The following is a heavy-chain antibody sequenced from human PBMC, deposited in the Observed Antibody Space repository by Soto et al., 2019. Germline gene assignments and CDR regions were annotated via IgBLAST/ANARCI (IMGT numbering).Heavy chain of an antibody. V-gene: IGHV3-23*01. D-gene: IGHD3-22*01. J-gene: IGHJ4*02. CDR3: AKDRAISMIVVVITLFDY. CDR1: GFTFSSYS. CDR2: ISGSSDST. Sequence: GGSLRLSCAASGFTFSSYSMNWVRQAPGKGLEWVSGISGSSDSTYYADSVKGRFTISRDNSKNTLYLQMNSLRAEDTAVYYCAKDRAISMIVVVITLFDYWGQGTLVTVSS.